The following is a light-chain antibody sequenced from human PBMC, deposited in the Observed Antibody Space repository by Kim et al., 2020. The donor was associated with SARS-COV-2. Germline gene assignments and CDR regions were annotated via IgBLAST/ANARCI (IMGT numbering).Light chain of an antibody. CDR1: SLRSYD. V-gene: IGLV3-19*01. Sequence: AVGQTGRITCQGDSLRSYDASWYQQKPGQAPVLVIYGKNNRPSGIPDRFSGSSSGNTASLTITGAQAEDEADYYCNSRDSSGNHLVFGGGTQLTVL. CDR3: NSRDSSGNHLV. J-gene: IGLJ2*01. CDR2: GKN.